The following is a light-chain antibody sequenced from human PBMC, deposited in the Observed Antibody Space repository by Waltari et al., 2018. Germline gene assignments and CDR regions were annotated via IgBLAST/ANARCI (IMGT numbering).Light chain of an antibody. CDR3: QVWDSSTGVV. J-gene: IGLJ2*01. CDR2: RDS. V-gene: IGLV3-9*01. Sequence: SSDLTQPLSVSVALGQPARITRGGNNIGSKNGHWYQQKPGQAPVLVIYRDSNRPSGIPERFSGSNSGNTATLTISRAQAGDEADYYCQVWDSSTGVVFGGGTKLTVL. CDR1: NIGSKN.